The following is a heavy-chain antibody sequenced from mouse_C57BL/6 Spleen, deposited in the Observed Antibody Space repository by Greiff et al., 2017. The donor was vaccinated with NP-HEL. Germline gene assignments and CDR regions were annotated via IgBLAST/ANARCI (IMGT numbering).Heavy chain of an antibody. Sequence: QVQLKQSGAELVKPGASVKISCKASGYAFSSYWMNWVKQRPGKGLEWIGQIYPGDGDTNYNGKFKGKATLTADKSSSTAYMQLSSQTSEDSAVYFCSRYYGNHGYFDYWGQGTTLTVSS. V-gene: IGHV1-80*01. CDR3: SRYYGNHGYFDY. D-gene: IGHD2-1*01. J-gene: IGHJ2*01. CDR2: IYPGDGDT. CDR1: GYAFSSYW.